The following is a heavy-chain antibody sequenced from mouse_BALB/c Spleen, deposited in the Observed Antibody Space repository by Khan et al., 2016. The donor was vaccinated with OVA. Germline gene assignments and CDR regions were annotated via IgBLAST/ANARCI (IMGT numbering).Heavy chain of an antibody. CDR2: IRNKANGYTT. CDR1: GFTFTDYY. V-gene: IGHV7-3*02. D-gene: IGHD2-10*02. Sequence: EVELVESGGGLVQPGGSLRLSCATSGFTFTDYYMNWVRQPPGKALEWLAFIRNKANGYTTESSASVKGRFTISRDNSQSILYLHMNTLRAEDSATYDRARGQYGNYLAMGYGGQGTSVTVSA. CDR3: ARGQYGNYLAMGY. J-gene: IGHJ4*01.